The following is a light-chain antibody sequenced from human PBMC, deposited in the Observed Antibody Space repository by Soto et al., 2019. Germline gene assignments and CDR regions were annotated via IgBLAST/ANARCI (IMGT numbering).Light chain of an antibody. Sequence: EIVLPQSPATLSLSPGERATLSCRASQSVSSSYLAWYQQKPGQAPRLLIYGASSRATAIPDRFSGSGSGTDFTLTISRLEPEDFAVYYCQHYGRSPAFGGGTKVEIK. CDR3: QHYGRSPA. V-gene: IGKV3-20*01. CDR1: QSVSSSY. J-gene: IGKJ4*01. CDR2: GAS.